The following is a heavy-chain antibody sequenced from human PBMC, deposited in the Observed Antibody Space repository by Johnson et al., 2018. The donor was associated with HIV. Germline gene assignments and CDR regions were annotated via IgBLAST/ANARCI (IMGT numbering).Heavy chain of an antibody. V-gene: IGHV3-15*01. CDR3: TTDCITMVQGDAFDI. CDR2: IKSNTDGGTT. CDR1: GLTFSNAW. J-gene: IGHJ3*02. Sequence: VKLVESGGGLVKPGGSLRLSCAASGLTFSNAWMSWVRQAPGKGLARVGRIKSNTDGGTTDYAAPVKGRFTISRDDSKNTLYLQMNSLKTEDTAVYYCTTDCITMVQGDAFDIWGQGTMVTVSS. D-gene: IGHD3-10*01.